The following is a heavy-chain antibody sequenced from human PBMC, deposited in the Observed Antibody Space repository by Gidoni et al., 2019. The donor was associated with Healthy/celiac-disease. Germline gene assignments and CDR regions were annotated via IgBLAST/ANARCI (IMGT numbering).Heavy chain of an antibody. J-gene: IGHJ6*02. V-gene: IGHV3-7*01. CDR2: IKQDGSEK. D-gene: IGHD2-2*01. Sequence: EVQLVESGGGLVQPGGSLRLSYAASGFTFSSYWMSWVRQAPGKGLEWVANIKQDGSEKYYVDSVKGRFTISRDNAKNSLYLQMNSLRAEDTAVYYCARDISFQLPHYYYYYGMDVWGQGTTVTVSS. CDR3: ARDISFQLPHYYYYYGMDV. CDR1: GFTFSSYW.